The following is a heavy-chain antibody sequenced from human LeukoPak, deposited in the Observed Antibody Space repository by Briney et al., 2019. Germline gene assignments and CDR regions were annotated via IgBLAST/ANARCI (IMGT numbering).Heavy chain of an antibody. J-gene: IGHJ5*02. D-gene: IGHD6-13*01. CDR3: AKESSSNWFDP. Sequence: GGSLRLSCAASGFXFSSYSINWVRQAPGKGLEWVSSISSSSSYIYYADSVKGRFTISRDNAKNSLYLQMNSLRAEDTAVYYCAKESSSNWFDPWGQGTLVTVSS. CDR2: ISSSSSYI. CDR1: GFXFSSYS. V-gene: IGHV3-21*01.